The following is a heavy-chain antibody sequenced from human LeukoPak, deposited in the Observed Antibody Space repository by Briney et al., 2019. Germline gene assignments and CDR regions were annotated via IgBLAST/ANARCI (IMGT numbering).Heavy chain of an antibody. V-gene: IGHV4-59*01. CDR3: ARGPTAMHDY. J-gene: IGHJ4*02. D-gene: IGHD5-18*01. CDR1: GRSISSYY. Sequence: SETLSLTCTVSGRSISSYYWSWIRQPPGKGLEWIGYIYYSGSTNYNPSLKSRVTISVDTSKNQFSLKLSSVTAADTAVYYCARGPTAMHDYWGQGTLVTVSS. CDR2: IYYSGST.